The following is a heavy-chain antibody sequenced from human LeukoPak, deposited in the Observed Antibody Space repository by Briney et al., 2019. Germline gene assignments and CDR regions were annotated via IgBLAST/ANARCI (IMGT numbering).Heavy chain of an antibody. V-gene: IGHV3-7*01. D-gene: IGHD2-2*01. CDR3: AREEGDIVVVPAVPLGEDYYYYYYMDV. J-gene: IGHJ6*03. Sequence: GGSLRLSCAASGFTFSSYWMSWVRQAPGKGLEWVADIKQDGSEKYYVDSVKGRFTISRDNAKNSLYLQMNSLRAEDTAVYYCAREEGDIVVVPAVPLGEDYYYYYYMDVWGKGTTVTVSS. CDR2: IKQDGSEK. CDR1: GFTFSSYW.